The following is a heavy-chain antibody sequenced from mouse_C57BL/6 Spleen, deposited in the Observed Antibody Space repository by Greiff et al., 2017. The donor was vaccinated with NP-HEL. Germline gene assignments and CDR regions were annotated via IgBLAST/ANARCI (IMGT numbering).Heavy chain of an antibody. Sequence: EVQLVESGPGLVKPSQSLSLTCSVTGYSITSGYYWNWIRQFPGNKLEWMGYISYDGSNNYNPSLKNRISITRDTSKNQFFLKLNSVTTEDTATYYCARTTMVTTGAVDYWGQGTSVTVSS. J-gene: IGHJ4*01. CDR1: GYSITSGYY. CDR2: ISYDGSN. V-gene: IGHV3-6*01. D-gene: IGHD2-2*01. CDR3: ARTTMVTTGAVDY.